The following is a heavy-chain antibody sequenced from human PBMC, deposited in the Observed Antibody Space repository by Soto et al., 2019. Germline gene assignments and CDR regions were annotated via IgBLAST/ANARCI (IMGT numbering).Heavy chain of an antibody. CDR2: INHSGST. V-gene: IGHV4-34*01. J-gene: IGHJ5*02. CDR3: ARSGYYGSGSYYPRNWFDP. Sequence: SETLSLTCAFYGWSFSGYYWILIRQPPGKGLEWIGEINHSGSTNYNPSLKSRVTISVDTSKNQFSLKLSSVTAADTAVYYCARSGYYGSGSYYPRNWFDPWGQGTLVTVSS. CDR1: GWSFSGYY. D-gene: IGHD3-10*01.